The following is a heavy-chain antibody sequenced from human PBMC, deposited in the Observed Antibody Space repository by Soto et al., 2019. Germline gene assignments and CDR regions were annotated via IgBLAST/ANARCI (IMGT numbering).Heavy chain of an antibody. CDR1: GFTCSSYA. D-gene: IGHD6-13*01. V-gene: IGHV3-23*01. J-gene: IGHJ5*02. CDR3: AKDPPDGYSSSWYGWFDP. Sequence: EVQLLESGGGLVQPGGSLRLSCAASGFTCSSYAMSWVRQAPGKGLEWVSAISGSGGSTYYADSVKGRFTISRDNSKNTLYLQMNSLRAEDTAVYYCAKDPPDGYSSSWYGWFDPWGQGTLVTVSS. CDR2: ISGSGGST.